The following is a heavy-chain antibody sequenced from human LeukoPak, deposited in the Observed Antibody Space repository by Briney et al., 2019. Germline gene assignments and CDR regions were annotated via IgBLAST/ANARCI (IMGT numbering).Heavy chain of an antibody. J-gene: IGHJ3*02. CDR1: GSTFITYA. CDR3: AKDRVYHPGGDAFDI. Sequence: GGSLRLSCAASGSTFITYAMTWVRQAPGKGLEWVSAISGSGGSTYYADSVKGRFTISRDNSKNTLYLQMNSLRAEDTAVYYCAKDRVYHPGGDAFDIWGQGTMVTVSS. CDR2: ISGSGGST. V-gene: IGHV3-23*01. D-gene: IGHD6-6*01.